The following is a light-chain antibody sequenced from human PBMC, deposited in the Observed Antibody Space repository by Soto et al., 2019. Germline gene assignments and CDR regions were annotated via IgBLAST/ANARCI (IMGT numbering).Light chain of an antibody. CDR3: QSYDSSNRGV. Sequence: NFLLTQPHSVSESPGKTVTISCTRSDGSIASNYVQWFQQRPGSSPTTVIYEDNRRPSGVPDRFSGSIDSSSNSASLTISGLKTEDEADYYCQSYDSSNRGVFGGGTKLTVL. CDR1: DGSIASNY. J-gene: IGLJ3*02. V-gene: IGLV6-57*01. CDR2: EDN.